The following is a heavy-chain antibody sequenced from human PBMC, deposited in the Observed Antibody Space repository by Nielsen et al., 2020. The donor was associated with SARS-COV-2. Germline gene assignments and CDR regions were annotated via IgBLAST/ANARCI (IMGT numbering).Heavy chain of an antibody. CDR2: ISYDGSNK. CDR3: ARDWGSSWSLPYYYYYGMDV. Sequence: GESLKISCAASGFTFSSYGMHWVRQAPGKGLEWVAVISYDGSNKYYADSVKGRFTISRDNSKNTLYLQMNSLRAEDTAVYYCARDWGSSWSLPYYYYYGMDVWGQGTTVTVSS. J-gene: IGHJ6*02. D-gene: IGHD6-13*01. V-gene: IGHV3-30*03. CDR1: GFTFSSYG.